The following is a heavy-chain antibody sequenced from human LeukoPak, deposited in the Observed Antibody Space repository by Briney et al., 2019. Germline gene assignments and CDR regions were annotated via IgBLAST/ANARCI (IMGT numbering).Heavy chain of an antibody. CDR2: IYSGGST. Sequence: AGSLRLSCAGYGLSVGSNYLRWVRQAPGKGLEWVSVIYSGGSTYYADSVKGRFTISRDNSKNTLYLQMNSLRAEDTAVYYCARQLRYFHAFDIWGQGTMVTVSS. CDR1: GLSVGSNY. CDR3: ARQLRYFHAFDI. D-gene: IGHD3-9*01. V-gene: IGHV3-53*01. J-gene: IGHJ3*02.